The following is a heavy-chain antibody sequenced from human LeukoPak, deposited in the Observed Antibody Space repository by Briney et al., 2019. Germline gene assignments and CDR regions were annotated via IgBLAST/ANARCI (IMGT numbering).Heavy chain of an antibody. V-gene: IGHV4-30-4*01. D-gene: IGHD2-2*01. J-gene: IGHJ5*02. Sequence: KPSETLSLTCTVSGGSISSGDCYWSWICQPPGKGLEWIGYIYYSGSTYYNPSLKSRVTISVDTSKNQFSLKLSSVTAADTAVYYCACTEGEYCSSTSCYDHYNWFDPWGQGTLVTVSS. CDR3: ACTEGEYCSSTSCYDHYNWFDP. CDR2: IYYSGST. CDR1: GGSISSGDCY.